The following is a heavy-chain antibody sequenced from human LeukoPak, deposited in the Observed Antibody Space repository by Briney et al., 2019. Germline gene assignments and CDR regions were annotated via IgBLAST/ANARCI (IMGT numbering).Heavy chain of an antibody. Sequence: GGFLRLSCAASGFTFSSYSMNWVRQAPGKGLEWVSYISSSSSTIYYADSVKGRFTISRDNAKNSLYLQMNSLRAEDTAVYYCARDGTYYDFWSGYNGGYFDYWGQGTLVTVSS. CDR2: ISSSSSTI. J-gene: IGHJ4*02. CDR1: GFTFSSYS. V-gene: IGHV3-48*04. CDR3: ARDGTYYDFWSGYNGGYFDY. D-gene: IGHD3-3*01.